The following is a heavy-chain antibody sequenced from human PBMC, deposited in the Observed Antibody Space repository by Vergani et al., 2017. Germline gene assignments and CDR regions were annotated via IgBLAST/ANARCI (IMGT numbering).Heavy chain of an antibody. CDR2: LNPSGGST. Sequence: QVQLVQSGAEVKKPGASVNVSCMASGYTFTSYYIHWVRQAPGQGLEWMGMLNPSGGSTSYAQNFQGRIIMTRDTSTSTVYMSLSSLRSEDTAVYYCSRAHFDWLSFYYYYMDVWGQGTTVTVSS. CDR3: SRAHFDWLSFYYYYMDV. J-gene: IGHJ6*02. D-gene: IGHD3-9*01. V-gene: IGHV1-46*03. CDR1: GYTFTSYY.